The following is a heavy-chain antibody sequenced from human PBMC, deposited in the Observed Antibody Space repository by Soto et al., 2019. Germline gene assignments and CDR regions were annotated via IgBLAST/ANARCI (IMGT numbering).Heavy chain of an antibody. CDR3: ARDPKRGDTAMVTGDY. CDR1: RFTFSSYA. J-gene: IGHJ4*02. V-gene: IGHV3-30-3*01. D-gene: IGHD5-18*01. Sequence: QVQLVESGGGVVQPGRSLRLSCAATRFTFSSYAVQWVRQAPGKGLEWVAVISYDGSNKYYADSVKGRFTISRDNSKNTLYLQMNSLRAEDTAEYYCARDPKRGDTAMVTGDYWGQGTLVTVSS. CDR2: ISYDGSNK.